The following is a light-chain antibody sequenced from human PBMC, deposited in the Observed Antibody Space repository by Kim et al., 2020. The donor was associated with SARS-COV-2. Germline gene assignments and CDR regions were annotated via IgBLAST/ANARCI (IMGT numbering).Light chain of an antibody. V-gene: IGKV3-20*01. CDR1: QSVTSSY. CDR3: QQYGNSLRT. CDR2: GAS. Sequence: EIVLTQSPGTLSLSPGERATLSCRASQSVTSSYLAWYQQKPGQPPRLLIYGASNRATGIPDRSSGSGSGTDFTLTISRLESEDLAVYYCQQYGNSLRTFGQGTKVDIK. J-gene: IGKJ1*01.